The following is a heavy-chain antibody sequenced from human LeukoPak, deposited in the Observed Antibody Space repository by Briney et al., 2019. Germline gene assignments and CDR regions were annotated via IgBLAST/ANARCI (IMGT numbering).Heavy chain of an antibody. CDR2: IYYSGST. V-gene: IGHV4-30-4*07. CDR1: GGSISSGGYS. J-gene: IGHJ3*02. D-gene: IGHD4/OR15-4a*01. CDR3: RLTSPLRAFDI. Sequence: MPSETLSLTCAVPGGSISSGGYSWSWIRQPPGKGLEWIGYIYYSGSTYYNPSLKSRVTISVDTSKNQFSLKLSSVTAADTAVYYCRLTSPLRAFDIWGQGTMVTVSS.